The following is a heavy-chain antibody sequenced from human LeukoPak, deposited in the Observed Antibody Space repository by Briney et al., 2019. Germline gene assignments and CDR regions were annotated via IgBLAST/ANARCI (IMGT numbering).Heavy chain of an antibody. V-gene: IGHV4-38-2*02. J-gene: IGHJ3*02. D-gene: IGHD3-10*01. Sequence: PSETLSLTCTVSGYSISSAYYWGWIRQPPGKGLEWIGSMYHSGSTYYSPSLKSRVTISLDTSRNQFSLKLNSVTAADTAVYYCAKSNGYGLVDIWGQGTMVTVSS. CDR1: GYSISSAYY. CDR3: AKSNGYGLVDI. CDR2: MYHSGST.